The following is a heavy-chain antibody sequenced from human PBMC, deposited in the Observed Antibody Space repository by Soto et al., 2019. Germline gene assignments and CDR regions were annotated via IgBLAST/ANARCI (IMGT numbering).Heavy chain of an antibody. Sequence: EVQLVESGGGLVKPGGSLRLSCAASGFTFSSYSMNWVRQAPGKGLEWVSAISSSSSYIYYADSVKGLFTISRDNAKKSLYLQMNSLRDEETAVYLCARDTRGYWGQGTLVTVSS. CDR1: GFTFSSYS. CDR3: ARDTRGY. J-gene: IGHJ4*02. CDR2: ISSSSSYI. V-gene: IGHV3-21*01.